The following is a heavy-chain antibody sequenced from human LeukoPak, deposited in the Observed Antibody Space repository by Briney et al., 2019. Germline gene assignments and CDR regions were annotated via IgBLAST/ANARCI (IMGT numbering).Heavy chain of an antibody. J-gene: IGHJ4*02. Sequence: GGSLRLSCAASGFSLSNYWMNWVRQSPGKGLEWAAYIEQNGIQRSYVDSVNGRFSISRDSAKNLLFLQMNSLRAEDTAIYYCARRPPPHSGISWLDYWGQGTLVTVSS. D-gene: IGHD6-13*01. CDR3: ARRPPPHSGISWLDY. CDR1: GFSLSNYW. V-gene: IGHV3-7*01. CDR2: IEQNGIQR.